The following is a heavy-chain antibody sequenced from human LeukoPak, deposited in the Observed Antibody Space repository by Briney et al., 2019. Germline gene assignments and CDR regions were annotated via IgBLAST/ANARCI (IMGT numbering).Heavy chain of an antibody. J-gene: IGHJ4*02. V-gene: IGHV3-23*01. D-gene: IGHD6-19*01. CDR1: GSTFTPYA. CDR2: IGGVGDRT. Sequence: GGSLRLSCAASGSTFTPYAMSWVRQAPGKGLEWVAGIGGVGDRTYYADSVKGRFTISRDNSKDTLFLQMNSLKAEDTAVYYCAKASRQAAVASPLDYWGQGTLVTVSS. CDR3: AKASRQAAVASPLDY.